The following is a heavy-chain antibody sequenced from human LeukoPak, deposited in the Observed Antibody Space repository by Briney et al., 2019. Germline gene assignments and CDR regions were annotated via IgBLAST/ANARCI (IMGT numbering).Heavy chain of an antibody. V-gene: IGHV3-7*02. CDR3: VGLGENY. CDR1: GFTFRRYW. CDR2: IKQDGSEK. Sequence: GGSLRLSCAASGFTFRRYWMSWARQAPGKGLEWVANIKQDGSEKYYVDSVKGRFTISRDNAKNSLYLQMNSLRAEDTAVYYCVGLGENYWGQGTLVTVSS. J-gene: IGHJ4*02. D-gene: IGHD3-10*01.